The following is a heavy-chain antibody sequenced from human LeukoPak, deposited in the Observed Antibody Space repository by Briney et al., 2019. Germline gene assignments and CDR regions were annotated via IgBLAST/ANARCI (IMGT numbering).Heavy chain of an antibody. V-gene: IGHV4-61*01. CDR2: IDYRGNT. Sequence: SETLSLTCTVSGASVTNGLYYWSWIQQTPGKGLEWIGYIDYRGNTKYNPSLQSRVFIFVDTSESQFSLRLSSVTAADTAVYYCARRVYDYYYYMDVWGSGTTVTVSS. CDR3: ARRVYDYYYYMDV. J-gene: IGHJ6*03. CDR1: GASVTNGLYY. D-gene: IGHD2/OR15-2a*01.